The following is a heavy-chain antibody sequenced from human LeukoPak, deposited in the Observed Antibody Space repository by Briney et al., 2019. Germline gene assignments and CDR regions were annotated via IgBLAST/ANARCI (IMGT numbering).Heavy chain of an antibody. CDR3: ARNFLPHYDSSGYNNWFDP. Sequence: GGSLRLSCAASGFTFSSYEMNWVRQAPGKGLEWVSYISSSGSPMYYADSVEGRFTISRDNAKNSLYLQMNGLRAEETAVYYCARNFLPHYDSSGYNNWFDPWGQETLVTVSS. CDR2: ISSSGSPM. D-gene: IGHD3-22*01. CDR1: GFTFSSYE. V-gene: IGHV3-48*03. J-gene: IGHJ5*02.